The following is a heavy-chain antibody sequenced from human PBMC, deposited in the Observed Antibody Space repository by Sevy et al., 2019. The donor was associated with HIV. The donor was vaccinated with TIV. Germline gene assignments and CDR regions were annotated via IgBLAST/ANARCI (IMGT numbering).Heavy chain of an antibody. CDR3: AREGYSSGWYSHYYYYGMDV. J-gene: IGHJ6*02. Sequence: SETLSLTCTVSGGSVSSGSYYWSWIRQPPGKGLVWIGYIYYSGSNNYNPSLKSRVTISVDTSKNQFSLMLGSVTGADTAVYYCAREGYSSGWYSHYYYYGMDVWGQGTTVTVSS. CDR1: GGSVSSGSYY. CDR2: IYYSGSN. D-gene: IGHD6-19*01. V-gene: IGHV4-61*01.